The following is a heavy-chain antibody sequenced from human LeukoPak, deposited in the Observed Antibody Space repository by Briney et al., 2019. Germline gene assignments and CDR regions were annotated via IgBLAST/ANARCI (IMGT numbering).Heavy chain of an antibody. V-gene: IGHV3-48*03. CDR3: VRDKRFGDVRTRAFDI. D-gene: IGHD3-10*01. CDR2: ISHTGSTI. CDR1: GFTFSSYE. Sequence: GGSLRLSCAASGFTFSSYEMDWVRQAPGKGLEWVSYISHTGSTIYYAESVKGRFTISRDNAKNSLYLQMNSLRAEDTAVYYCVRDKRFGDVRTRAFDIWGQGTMVTVSS. J-gene: IGHJ3*02.